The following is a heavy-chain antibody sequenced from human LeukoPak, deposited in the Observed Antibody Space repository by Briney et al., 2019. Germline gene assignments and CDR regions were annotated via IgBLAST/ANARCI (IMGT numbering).Heavy chain of an antibody. CDR1: GFTFSSYT. D-gene: IGHD7-27*01. V-gene: IGHV3-21*01. J-gene: IGHJ4*02. CDR2: ISSSTSYI. Sequence: TGGSLRLSCAASGFTFSSYTMNWVRQAPGKGREWVSSISSSTSYIYYADSVKGRFTISRDNAKNSLYLQMNSLRAEDTAVYYCARAWATDFDYWGQGTLVTVSS. CDR3: ARAWATDFDY.